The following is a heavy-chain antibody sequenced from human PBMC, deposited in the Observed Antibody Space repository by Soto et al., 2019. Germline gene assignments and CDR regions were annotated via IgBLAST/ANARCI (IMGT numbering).Heavy chain of an antibody. Sequence: QVQLQQWGAGLLKPSETLSLTCAVYGGSFSGYYWSWIRQPPGKGLEWIGEINHSGSTNYNPSLKSRVTISVDTSKNQFSLKRRSVTAADTAVYYCARGTWVRSAFDIWGQGTMVTVSS. CDR3: ARGTWVRSAFDI. CDR1: GGSFSGYY. CDR2: INHSGST. V-gene: IGHV4-34*01. D-gene: IGHD3-10*01. J-gene: IGHJ3*02.